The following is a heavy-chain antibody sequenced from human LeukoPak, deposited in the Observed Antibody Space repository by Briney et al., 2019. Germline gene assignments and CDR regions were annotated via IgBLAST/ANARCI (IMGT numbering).Heavy chain of an antibody. CDR2: IYHSGST. Sequence: SETLSLTCAVSGGSISSSNWWSWVRPPPGKGLEWIGEIYHSGSTNYNPSLKSRVTISVDKSKNQFSLKLSSVTAADTAVYYCARGIAAAGTFYYYYGMDVWGQGTTVTVSS. J-gene: IGHJ6*02. CDR1: GGSISSSNW. V-gene: IGHV4-4*02. D-gene: IGHD6-13*01. CDR3: ARGIAAAGTFYYYYGMDV.